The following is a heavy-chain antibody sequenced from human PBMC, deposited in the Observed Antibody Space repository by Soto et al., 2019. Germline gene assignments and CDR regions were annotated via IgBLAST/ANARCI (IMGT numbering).Heavy chain of an antibody. CDR2: ISAYNGNT. D-gene: IGHD6-13*01. V-gene: IGHV1-18*04. CDR1: GYTFTSYG. Sequence: QVQLVQSGAEVKKPRASVKVSCKASGYTFTSYGISWVRQAPGQGLEGMGWISAYNGNTNYAQKLQGRVTMTTDTSTSTAYIELRSLRSDDTAVYYCARDSLLGIAALTSDYWGQGTLVTVSS. CDR3: ARDSLLGIAALTSDY. J-gene: IGHJ4*02.